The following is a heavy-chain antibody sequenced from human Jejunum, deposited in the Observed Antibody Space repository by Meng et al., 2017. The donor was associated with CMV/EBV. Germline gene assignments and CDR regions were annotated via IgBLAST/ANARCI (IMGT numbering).Heavy chain of an antibody. CDR3: ARDGDALGATTPDRFDP. Sequence: CTFNGRCMPWVRQDPGQGFEWMGWIHPNRGATDYAHNFQGRVTITSDASSSTVYMDLSGLRFDDTAVYYCARDGDALGATTPDRFDPWGQGTLVTVSS. CDR2: IHPNRGAT. CDR1: CTFNGRC. V-gene: IGHV1-2*02. D-gene: IGHD1-26*01. J-gene: IGHJ5*02.